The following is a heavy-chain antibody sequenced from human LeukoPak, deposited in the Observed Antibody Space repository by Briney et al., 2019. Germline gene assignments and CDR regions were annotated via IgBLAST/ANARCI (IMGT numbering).Heavy chain of an antibody. J-gene: IGHJ4*02. Sequence: GGSLRLSCAASGFTFSSYWMHWVRQAPGKGLVWVSRINSDGSSTSYADSVKGRFTISRDNAKNTLYLQMNSLRAEDTAVYYCARGGSYAAFDYWGQGTLVTVSS. V-gene: IGHV3-74*01. D-gene: IGHD1-26*01. CDR1: GFTFSSYW. CDR2: INSDGSST. CDR3: ARGGSYAAFDY.